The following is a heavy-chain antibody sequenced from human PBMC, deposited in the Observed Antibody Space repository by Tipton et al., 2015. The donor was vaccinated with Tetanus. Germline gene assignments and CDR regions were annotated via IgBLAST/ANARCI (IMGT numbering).Heavy chain of an antibody. Sequence: TLSLTCTVSGGSVRSGDYSWTWFRQPPGKRLEWIGFVSSSGNSNYSPSLTGRVSMSLDTSKQQFSLSLTSATAADTAVYYCARGWSECSSWNCSPFDSWGQGTLVTVSS. D-gene: IGHD2-2*01. CDR1: GGSVRSGDYS. CDR3: ARGWSECSSWNCSPFDS. CDR2: VSSSGNS. J-gene: IGHJ4*02. V-gene: IGHV4-61*08.